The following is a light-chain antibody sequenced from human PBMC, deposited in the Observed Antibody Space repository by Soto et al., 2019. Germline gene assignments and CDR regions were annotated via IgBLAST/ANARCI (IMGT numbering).Light chain of an antibody. V-gene: IGKV3-11*01. J-gene: IGKJ5*01. Sequence: EIVFTQSPATPSLSPGERATLSCRASQSVSSYLAWYQQKPGQAPRLLIYDASNRATGVPARFSGSGSGTDFTLTISSLEPEDFALYYCQQRNNWPPITFGQGTRLEIK. CDR3: QQRNNWPPIT. CDR1: QSVSSY. CDR2: DAS.